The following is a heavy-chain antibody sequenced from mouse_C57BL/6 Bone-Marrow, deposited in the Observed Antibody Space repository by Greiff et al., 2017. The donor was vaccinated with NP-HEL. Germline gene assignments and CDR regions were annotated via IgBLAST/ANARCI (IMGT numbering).Heavy chain of an antibody. V-gene: IGHV5-4*01. D-gene: IGHD2-4*01. CDR2: ISDGGSYT. CDR3: ARYDYAVWYFDV. CDR1: GFTFSSYA. J-gene: IGHJ1*03. Sequence: EVQLRESGGGLVKPGGSLKLSCAASGFTFSSYAMSWVRQTPEKRLEWVATISDGGSYTYYPDNVKGRFTISRDNAKNNLYLQMSRLKSEDTAMYYCARYDYAVWYFDVWGTGTTVTVSS.